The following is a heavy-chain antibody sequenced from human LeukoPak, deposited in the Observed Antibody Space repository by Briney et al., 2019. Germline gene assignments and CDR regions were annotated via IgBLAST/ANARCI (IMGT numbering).Heavy chain of an antibody. D-gene: IGHD1-26*01. V-gene: IGHV3-33*06. Sequence: GGSLTLSCAASGFTFSSYGMHWVRQAPGKGLEWVAVIWYDGSNKYYADSVKGRFTISRDNSKNTLSLQMSSLRAEDTAVYYCAKDLQSGDYLLDFDSWGQGTLVTVSS. CDR1: GFTFSSYG. CDR2: IWYDGSNK. J-gene: IGHJ4*02. CDR3: AKDLQSGDYLLDFDS.